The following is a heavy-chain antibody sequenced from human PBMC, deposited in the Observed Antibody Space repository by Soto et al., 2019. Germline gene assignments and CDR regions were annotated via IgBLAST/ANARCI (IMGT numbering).Heavy chain of an antibody. CDR1: GYTFTSYY. J-gene: IGHJ4*02. CDR3: ASGPAVTGFDY. Sequence: QVQLVQSGAEVKKPGASVKVSCKASGYTFTSYYMHWVRQAPGQGLEWMGIINPSGGSTSYAQKFQGIVTMTRDTSTSTVYMELSSLRSEDTAVYYCASGPAVTGFDYWGQGTLVTVSS. D-gene: IGHD2-21*02. CDR2: INPSGGST. V-gene: IGHV1-46*01.